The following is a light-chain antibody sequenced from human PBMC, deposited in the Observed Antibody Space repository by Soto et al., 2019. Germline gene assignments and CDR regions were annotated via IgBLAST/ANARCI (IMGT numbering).Light chain of an antibody. Sequence: EIVMTQSPATLSVSPGERATLSCRASQGVSNNLAWYHQKPGQAPRLLIYGASTRATGIPVRFSGSGSGTEFTLTISSLQSEDFAVYYCPQYNNWPPWTFGQGTKLEIK. V-gene: IGKV3-15*01. CDR2: GAS. CDR3: PQYNNWPPWT. CDR1: QGVSNN. J-gene: IGKJ1*01.